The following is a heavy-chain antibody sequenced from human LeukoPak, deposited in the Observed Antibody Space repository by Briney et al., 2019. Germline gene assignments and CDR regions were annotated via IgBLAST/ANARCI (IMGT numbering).Heavy chain of an antibody. CDR3: VGAKQWLSFDI. J-gene: IGHJ3*02. D-gene: IGHD3-22*01. Sequence: SETLSLTCTVSGGSISNYYWSWIRQPPGKGLEWIGYIYYSGSTNYNPSLKSRVTISVDTSKNQFSLRLSSVTAADTAVYYCVGAKQWLSFDIWGQGTMVSVSS. V-gene: IGHV4-59*08. CDR1: GGSISNYY. CDR2: IYYSGST.